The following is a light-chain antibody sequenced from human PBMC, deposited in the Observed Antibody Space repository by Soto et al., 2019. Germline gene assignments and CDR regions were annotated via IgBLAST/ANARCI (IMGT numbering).Light chain of an antibody. J-gene: IGLJ3*02. Sequence: SVLTQPPSVSGAPGQRVTISCTGSSSNIVAGYDVHWYQQLPGTAPKLLIYGNNNRPSGVPDRFSGSKSGTSASLAITGLQAEDEADYYCQSYDSSLSGWVFGGGTKLTVL. CDR3: QSYDSSLSGWV. CDR1: SSNIVAGYD. CDR2: GNN. V-gene: IGLV1-40*01.